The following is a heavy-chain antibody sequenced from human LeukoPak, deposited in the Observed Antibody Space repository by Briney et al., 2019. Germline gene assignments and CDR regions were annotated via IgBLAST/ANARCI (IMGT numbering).Heavy chain of an antibody. CDR2: ISYSGNT. CDR1: GGSIISSDYH. Sequence: SETLSLTCTVSGGSIISSDYHWGWVRQPPGKGLEWIGTISYSGNTDYNPTLRSRVTISVDTSNNQFSLRLGSVTAADTAVYHCARHCCSGPAKRVFDIWGQGTMVTVSS. CDR3: ARHCCSGPAKRVFDI. D-gene: IGHD2-15*01. J-gene: IGHJ3*02. V-gene: IGHV4-39*01.